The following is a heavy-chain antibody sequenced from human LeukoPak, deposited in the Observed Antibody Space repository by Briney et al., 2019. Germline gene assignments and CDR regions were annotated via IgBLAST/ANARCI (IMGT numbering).Heavy chain of an antibody. CDR3: ARVGGSPENNWFDP. J-gene: IGHJ5*02. Sequence: ASVKVSCKASGYTFTSYGISWVRQAPGQGLEWMGWISAYNGNTNYAQKLQGRVTMTTDTSTSTAYMELRSLGSDDTAVYYCARVGGSPENNWFDPWGQGTLVTVSS. CDR1: GYTFTSYG. D-gene: IGHD1-14*01. CDR2: ISAYNGNT. V-gene: IGHV1-18*01.